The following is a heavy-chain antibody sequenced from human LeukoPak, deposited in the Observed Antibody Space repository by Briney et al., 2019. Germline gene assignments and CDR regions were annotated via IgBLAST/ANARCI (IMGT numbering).Heavy chain of an antibody. CDR1: GLTFTDFW. D-gene: IGHD2-2*01. V-gene: IGHV3-7*03. J-gene: IGHJ4*02. Sequence: GGSLRLSCAASGLTFTDFWMNWVRLAPGRGLERLANIKPDGSERYYVDSVKGRFATSRDNAKNEVYLEMNSVRAEDTGVYYCSGRDSSRSPRAYWGQGTLVSVSS. CDR2: IKPDGSER. CDR3: SGRDSSRSPRAY.